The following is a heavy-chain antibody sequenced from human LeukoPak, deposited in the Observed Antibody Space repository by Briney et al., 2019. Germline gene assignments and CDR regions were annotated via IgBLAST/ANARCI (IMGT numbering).Heavy chain of an antibody. D-gene: IGHD3-22*01. CDR3: ARRPPYYYDSSGHPRGWFDP. Sequence: SETLSLTCAVYGGSFSGYYWSWIRQPPGKGLEWLGEINHSGSTNYNPSLKSRVTISVDTSKNQFSLKLSSVTAADTAVYYCARRPPYYYDSSGHPRGWFDPWGQGTLVTVSS. CDR1: GGSFSGYY. CDR2: INHSGST. J-gene: IGHJ5*02. V-gene: IGHV4-34*01.